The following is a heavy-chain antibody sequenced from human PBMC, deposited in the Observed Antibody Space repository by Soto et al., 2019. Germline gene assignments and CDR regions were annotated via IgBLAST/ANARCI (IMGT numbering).Heavy chain of an antibody. D-gene: IGHD6-25*01. J-gene: IGHJ4*02. V-gene: IGHV2-5*02. Sequence: QITLKESGPTLVKPTQTLTLTCTFSGFSLSTSGVGVGWIRQPPGKALEWLALIYWDDDKRYSPSLKSRLTXTXATSKNQVVLTMTNMDPVDTATYYCAHRRGGNYFDYWGQGTLVTVSS. CDR1: GFSLSTSGVG. CDR2: IYWDDDK. CDR3: AHRRGGNYFDY.